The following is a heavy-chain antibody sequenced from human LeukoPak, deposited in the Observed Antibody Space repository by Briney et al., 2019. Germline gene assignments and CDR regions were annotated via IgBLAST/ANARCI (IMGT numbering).Heavy chain of an antibody. CDR1: GRSISSYY. CDR3: ARCGATLFNY. CDR2: IYYSGST. D-gene: IGHD1-26*01. Sequence: SETLSLTCTVSGRSISSYYWSWIRQPPGKGLEWIGYIYYSGSTNYNPSLKSRVTISVDTSKNQFSLKLSSVTAADTAVYYCARCGATLFNYWGQGTLVTVSS. V-gene: IGHV4-59*01. J-gene: IGHJ4*02.